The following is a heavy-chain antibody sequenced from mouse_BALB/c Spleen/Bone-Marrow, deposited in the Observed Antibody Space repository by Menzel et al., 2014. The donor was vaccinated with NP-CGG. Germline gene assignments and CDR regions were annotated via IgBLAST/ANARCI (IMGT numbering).Heavy chain of an antibody. CDR1: GFDFSRYW. J-gene: IGHJ3*01. V-gene: IGHV4-1*02. D-gene: IGHD2-3*01. Sequence: DVQLVESGGGLVQPGGSLKLSCAASGFDFSRYWMSWVRQAPGKGLQWIGEINPESNTINYTPSLKDKFIIPRDNAKNTLYLQMSKVRSEDTALYCCARLGYYGWFAYWGQGTLVTVSA. CDR2: INPESNTI. CDR3: ARLGYYGWFAY.